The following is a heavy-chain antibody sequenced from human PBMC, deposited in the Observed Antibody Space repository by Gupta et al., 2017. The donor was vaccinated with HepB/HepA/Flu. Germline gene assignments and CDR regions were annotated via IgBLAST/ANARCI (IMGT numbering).Heavy chain of an antibody. J-gene: IGHJ4*02. V-gene: IGHV3-9*01. D-gene: IGHD3-16*01. CDR2: ISWNSGSI. CDR3: ATERRMGELYFDY. Sequence: EVQLVESGGGLVQPGRSLRLSCAASGFPFDDYAMHWVRQAPGKGLEWVSGISWNSGSIGYADSVKGRFSISRDNAKNSLYLQMNSLGAEDTALYYCATERRMGELYFDYWGQGTLVTVSS. CDR1: GFPFDDYA.